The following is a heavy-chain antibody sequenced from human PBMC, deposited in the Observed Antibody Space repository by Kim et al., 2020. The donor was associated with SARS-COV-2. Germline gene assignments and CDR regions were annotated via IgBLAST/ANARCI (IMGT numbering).Heavy chain of an antibody. CDR3: AKIITSLGIFRPRGSPRVMDV. V-gene: IGHV3-23*01. Sequence: GGSLRLSCAASGFTFSSYAMSWVRQAPGKGLEWVSAISGSGGSTYYADSVKGRFTISRDNSKNTLYLQMNSLRAEDTAVYYCAKIITSLGIFRPRGSPRVMDVWGQGTTVTVSS. J-gene: IGHJ6*02. CDR2: ISGSGGST. CDR1: GFTFSSYA. D-gene: IGHD2-15*01.